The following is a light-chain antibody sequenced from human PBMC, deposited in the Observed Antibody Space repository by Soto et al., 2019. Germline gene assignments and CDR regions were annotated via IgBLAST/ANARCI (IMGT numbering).Light chain of an antibody. CDR1: QSISSW. Sequence: GDRVTITCRASQSISSWLAWYQQXXXXAXXLLIYDASSLESGVPSRFSGSGSGTEFTLTISSLQPDDFATYYCQQYNSYSFGQGNKVDIK. CDR2: DAS. J-gene: IGKJ1*01. CDR3: QQYNSYS. V-gene: IGKV1-5*01.